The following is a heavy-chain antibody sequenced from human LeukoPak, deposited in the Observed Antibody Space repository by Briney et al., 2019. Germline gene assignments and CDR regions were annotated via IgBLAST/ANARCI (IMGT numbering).Heavy chain of an antibody. J-gene: IGHJ4*02. CDR1: GFTFSSYS. Sequence: PGGSLRLSCAASGFTFSSYSMNWVRQAPGKGLEWVSSISSSSSYIYYADSVKGRFTISRDNAKNSLYLQMNSLRAEDTAVYYCARQTQYYDILTGYYNPLDYWGQGTLVTVSS. D-gene: IGHD3-9*01. CDR2: ISSSSSYI. CDR3: ARQTQYYDILTGYYNPLDY. V-gene: IGHV3-21*01.